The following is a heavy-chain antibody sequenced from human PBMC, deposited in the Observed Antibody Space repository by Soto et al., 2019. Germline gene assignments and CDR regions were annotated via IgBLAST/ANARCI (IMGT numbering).Heavy chain of an antibody. CDR1: GFTFRSRS. V-gene: IGHV3-48*02. CDR3: ARGELDRTIDY. D-gene: IGHD1-1*01. J-gene: IGHJ4*02. Sequence: GGSLRLSCAASGFTFRSRSMNWVRQAPGKGLEWVSYISGYSTTIYYADSVKGRFTISRDNAKNSPYLQMNSLRDEDTAVYYCARGELDRTIDYWGQGTLVTVSS. CDR2: ISGYSTTI.